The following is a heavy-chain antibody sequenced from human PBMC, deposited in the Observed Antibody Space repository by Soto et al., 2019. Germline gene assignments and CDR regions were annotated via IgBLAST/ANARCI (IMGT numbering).Heavy chain of an antibody. V-gene: IGHV2-5*02. D-gene: IGHD1-1*01. CDR3: AHRVGLHGNWNGGYFDF. CDR2: IYWDDDK. J-gene: IGHJ4*02. CDR1: GFSLSTSGVG. Sequence: QISLKESGPTRVKPTQTLTLTCTFSGFSLSTSGVGVGWIRQPPGKALQQLALIYWDDDKRYSPSLKSRLTITKDASKSQVVLTMTNMDPVDTATYYCAHRVGLHGNWNGGYFDFWGQGAQVTVSS.